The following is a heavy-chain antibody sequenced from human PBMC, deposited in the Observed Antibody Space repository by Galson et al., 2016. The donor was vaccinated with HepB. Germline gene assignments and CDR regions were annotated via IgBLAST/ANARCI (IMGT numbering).Heavy chain of an antibody. CDR1: GYSFTSYW. D-gene: IGHD6-13*01. J-gene: IGHJ1*01. V-gene: IGHV5-10-1*01. Sequence: QSGAEVKKPGESLRISCKGSGYSFTSYWISWVRQMPGKGLEWMGRIDPSDSYTNYSPSFQGHVTISADKSISTAFLQWSSLKASDTAIYYCARHAGSSWYGGYFHHWGQGTLVTVSS. CDR2: IDPSDSYT. CDR3: ARHAGSSWYGGYFHH.